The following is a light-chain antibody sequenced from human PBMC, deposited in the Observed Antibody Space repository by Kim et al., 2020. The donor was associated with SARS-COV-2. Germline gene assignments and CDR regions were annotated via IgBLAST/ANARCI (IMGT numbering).Light chain of an antibody. V-gene: IGLV3-1*01. CDR2: RDT. Sequence: SYELTQPPSVSVSPGQTASIACSGHNLGDKYSSWYQQKPGQSPVLLIYRDTERPSEFPERFSGSNSGNTATLTIRGTQAMEEADYYCQAWDSSTAVFGGG. CDR3: QAWDSSTAV. J-gene: IGLJ2*01. CDR1: NLGDKY.